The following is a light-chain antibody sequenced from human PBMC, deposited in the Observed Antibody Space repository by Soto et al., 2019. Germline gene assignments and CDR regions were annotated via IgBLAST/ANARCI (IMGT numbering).Light chain of an antibody. Sequence: EMVMTQSPATLSVSPGERATLSCRASQSVSSNLAWYQQKPGQAPRLLIYGASNRATGVPARFSGSGSGTQFTLTISSLQSEDFAVYYCQQYNNWPPWTFGQGTKV. CDR1: QSVSSN. CDR2: GAS. J-gene: IGKJ1*01. V-gene: IGKV3-15*01. CDR3: QQYNNWPPWT.